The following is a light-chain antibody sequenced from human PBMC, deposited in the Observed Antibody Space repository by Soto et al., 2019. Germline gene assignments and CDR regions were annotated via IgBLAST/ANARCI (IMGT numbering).Light chain of an antibody. V-gene: IGKV3-20*01. CDR2: GAS. CDR1: QSVNSDH. CDR3: QQYGSTTWT. J-gene: IGKJ1*01. Sequence: EVVLTQSPGTLSSSPGERASLSCRASQSVNSDHLAWYQQRPGQAPRLLIYGASRRATGIPDRFSGSGSGTDFTITIGRLEPEDFAVYYCQQYGSTTWTFGRGTTVEIK.